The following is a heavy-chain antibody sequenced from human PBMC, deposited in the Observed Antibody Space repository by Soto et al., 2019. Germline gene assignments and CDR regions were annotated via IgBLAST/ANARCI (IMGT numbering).Heavy chain of an antibody. D-gene: IGHD3-16*01. CDR2: IYYSGST. CDR3: ASHGLGSFDY. Sequence: SETLSLTCTVSGGSISSSSYYWGWIRQPPGKGLEWIGSIYYSGSTYYNPSLKSRVTISVDTSKNQFSLKLSSVTAADTAVYYCASHGLGSFDYWGQGTLVTVSS. CDR1: GGSISSSSYY. V-gene: IGHV4-39*01. J-gene: IGHJ4*02.